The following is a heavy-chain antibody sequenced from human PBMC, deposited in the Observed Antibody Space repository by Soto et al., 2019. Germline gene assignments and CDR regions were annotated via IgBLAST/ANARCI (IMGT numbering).Heavy chain of an antibody. CDR2: IYYSGST. CDR1: GCSISSSSYY. J-gene: IGHJ4*02. Sequence: LETLSLTCTVSGCSISSSSYYWGWIRQPPGKGLEWIGSIYYSGSTYYNTSLKSRVTISVDTTKNQFSLKLSSVSAVDTAVYYCARWVEGSLDYFDCWGQGIPVTVSS. D-gene: IGHD2-15*01. CDR3: ARWVEGSLDYFDC. V-gene: IGHV4-39*01.